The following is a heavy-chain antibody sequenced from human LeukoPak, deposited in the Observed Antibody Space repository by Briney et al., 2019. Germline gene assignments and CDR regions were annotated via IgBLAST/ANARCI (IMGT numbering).Heavy chain of an antibody. CDR3: ARVPTTMDYFDY. CDR1: GYTFTGYY. V-gene: IGHV1-2*02. J-gene: IGHJ4*02. D-gene: IGHD1-1*01. CDR2: INPNRGGT. Sequence: ASVKVSCKASGYTFTGYYMHWVRQAPGQGLEWMGWINPNRGGTNYAQKFQGRVTMTRDTSISTAYMELSRLRSDDTAVYYCARVPTTMDYFDYWGQGTLVTVSS.